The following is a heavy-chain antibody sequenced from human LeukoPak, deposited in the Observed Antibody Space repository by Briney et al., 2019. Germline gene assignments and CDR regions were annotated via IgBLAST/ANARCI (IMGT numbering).Heavy chain of an antibody. CDR3: ASGHYDSSGYVYDY. CDR1: GGSFSGYY. V-gene: IGHV4-59*01. CDR2: IYYSGST. Sequence: SETLSLTCAVYGGSFSGYYWSWIRQPPGKGLEWIGYIYYSGSTNYNPSLKSRVTISVDTSNNQFSLKLSSVTAADTAVYYCASGHYDSSGYVYDYWGEGTLVTVS. D-gene: IGHD3-22*01. J-gene: IGHJ4*02.